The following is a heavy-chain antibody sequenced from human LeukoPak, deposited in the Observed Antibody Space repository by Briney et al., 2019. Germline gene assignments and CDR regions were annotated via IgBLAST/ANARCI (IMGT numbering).Heavy chain of an antibody. Sequence: GGSLRLSCAASEFSVGSNYMTWVRQAPGKGLEWVSLIYSGGSTYYADSVKGRFTISRDNSKSTLYIQMNSLRAEDTAVYYRARAKPKNMVRGLIMRRESRYYFDYWGQGTLVTVSS. CDR3: ARAKPKNMVRGLIMRRESRYYFDY. D-gene: IGHD3-10*01. CDR1: EFSVGSNY. V-gene: IGHV3-66*01. J-gene: IGHJ4*02. CDR2: IYSGGST.